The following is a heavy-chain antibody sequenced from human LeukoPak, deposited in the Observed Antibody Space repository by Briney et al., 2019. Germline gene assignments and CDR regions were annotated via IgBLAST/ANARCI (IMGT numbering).Heavy chain of an antibody. D-gene: IGHD3-3*01. Sequence: GGSLRLSCVASGFTFSSYAMSWVRQAPGKGLEWVANIKQDGSEKYYVDSVKGRFTISRDNAKNSLYLQMNSLRAEDTAVYYCARDRYYDFWSAYPRGLDPWGQGTLVTVSS. CDR3: ARDRYYDFWSAYPRGLDP. V-gene: IGHV3-7*05. CDR1: GFTFSSYA. J-gene: IGHJ5*02. CDR2: IKQDGSEK.